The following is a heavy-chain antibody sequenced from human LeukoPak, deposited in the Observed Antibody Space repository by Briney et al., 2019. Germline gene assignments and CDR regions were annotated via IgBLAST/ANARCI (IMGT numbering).Heavy chain of an antibody. CDR1: EFTFSSYS. D-gene: IGHD2-15*01. Sequence: GGSLRLSCAATEFTFSSYSMNWVRQAPRTGPAWVSYISSSSSTIYYADSVKGRFTISRDNAKNSLYLQMNSLRAEDTAVYYCARELVVVAATHYYYYMDVWGKGTTVTVSS. CDR2: ISSSSSTI. J-gene: IGHJ6*03. V-gene: IGHV3-48*01. CDR3: ARELVVVAATHYYYYMDV.